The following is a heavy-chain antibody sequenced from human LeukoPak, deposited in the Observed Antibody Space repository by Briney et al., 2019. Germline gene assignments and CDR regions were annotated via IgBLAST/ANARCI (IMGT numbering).Heavy chain of an antibody. Sequence: GGSLRLSCVEPLFSPLAYMPKSGCQVPGKGLQWVANINEDGSVQDYVDSVRGRFTISRDNAMNSLYLQMNSLTSDDTAIYYCARRGSSMARSHWGRGTLVTVS. V-gene: IGHV3-7*01. J-gene: IGHJ4*02. CDR3: ARRGSSMARSH. CDR1: FSPLAYM. CDR2: INEDGSVQ. D-gene: IGHD5-12*01.